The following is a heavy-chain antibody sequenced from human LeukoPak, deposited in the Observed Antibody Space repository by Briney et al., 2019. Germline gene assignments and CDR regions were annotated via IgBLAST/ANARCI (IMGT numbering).Heavy chain of an antibody. J-gene: IGHJ4*02. Sequence: GGPLRLSCAASGFTFSSYAMSWVRQAPGKGLEWVSAISGSGGSTYYADSVKGRFTISRDNSKNTLYLQMNSLRAEDTAVYYCAKDPGYSSSSSYWGQGTLVTVSS. V-gene: IGHV3-23*01. D-gene: IGHD6-13*01. CDR3: AKDPGYSSSSSY. CDR2: ISGSGGST. CDR1: GFTFSSYA.